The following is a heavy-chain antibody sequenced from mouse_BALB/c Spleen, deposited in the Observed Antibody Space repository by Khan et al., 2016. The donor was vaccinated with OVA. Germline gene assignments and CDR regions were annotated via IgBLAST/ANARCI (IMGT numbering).Heavy chain of an antibody. Sequence: EVQLVESGPGLVKPSQSLSPTCTVTGYSITSGYGWNWIRQFPGNKLEWMGYISYSGSTNYNPSLKSRISITRDTSKNQFFLQLNSVTTEDTATYYCARTARIKYWGQGTTLTVSS. V-gene: IGHV3-2*02. J-gene: IGHJ2*01. CDR1: GYSITSGYG. CDR3: ARTARIKY. D-gene: IGHD1-2*01. CDR2: ISYSGST.